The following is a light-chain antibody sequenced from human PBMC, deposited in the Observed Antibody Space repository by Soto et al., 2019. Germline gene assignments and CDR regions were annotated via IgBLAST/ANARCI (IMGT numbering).Light chain of an antibody. Sequence: SQMTQSPSTLSASVGDRVTITCRASQSISSWLAWYQQKPGKAPKLLIYDASSLESGAPSRFSGRGSGTEFTLTISSLQPDDFATYYCQQYNSYWTFGQGTKVDIK. CDR2: DAS. CDR3: QQYNSYWT. J-gene: IGKJ1*01. V-gene: IGKV1-5*01. CDR1: QSISSW.